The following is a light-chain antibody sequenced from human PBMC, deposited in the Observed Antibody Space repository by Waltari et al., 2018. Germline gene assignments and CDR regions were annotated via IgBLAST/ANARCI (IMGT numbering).Light chain of an antibody. CDR3: SSYTGIRSVI. Sequence: QSALTQPPSASGSPGQSVTISCSGSSRDVGSYTHSSWYQQHPGKAPRLIIYEVNKRPSGVPDRFSGSKSGNTASLTVSGLQSEDEAVYFCSSYTGIRSVIFGGGTHLSVL. J-gene: IGLJ2*01. CDR1: SRDVGSYTH. V-gene: IGLV2-8*01. CDR2: EVN.